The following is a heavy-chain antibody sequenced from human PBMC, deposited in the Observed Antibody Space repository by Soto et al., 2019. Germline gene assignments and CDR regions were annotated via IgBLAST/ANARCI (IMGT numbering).Heavy chain of an antibody. D-gene: IGHD3-22*01. CDR1: GFTFSNYA. CDR3: ARGGVGYYDSSGYSNFDY. V-gene: IGHV3-30-3*01. CDR2: ISYDGSTK. Sequence: QVQLVESGGGVVQPGRSLRLSCAVSGFTFSNYAMHWVRQAPGKGLEWVTVISYDGSTKYYTDSVKGRFTISRDNSKNTLYLEMNSPRADGTAVYYCARGGVGYYDSSGYSNFDYWGQGTLVTVTS. J-gene: IGHJ4*02.